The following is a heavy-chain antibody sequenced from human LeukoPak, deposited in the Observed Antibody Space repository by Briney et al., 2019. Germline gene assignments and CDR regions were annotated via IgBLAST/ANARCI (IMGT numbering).Heavy chain of an antibody. CDR2: IYYSGST. V-gene: IGHV4-59*12. D-gene: IGHD3-10*01. CDR1: GSSISSYY. J-gene: IGHJ4*02. CDR3: AIGGYYGSGSYYDY. Sequence: SETLSLTCTVSGSSISSYYWSWIRQPPGKGLEWIGYIYYSGSTNYNPSLKSRVTISVDTSRNQFSLKLSSVTAADTAVYYCAIGGYYGSGSYYDYWGQGTLVTVSS.